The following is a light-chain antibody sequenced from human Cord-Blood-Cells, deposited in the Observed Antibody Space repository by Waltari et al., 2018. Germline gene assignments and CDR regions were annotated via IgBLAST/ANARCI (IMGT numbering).Light chain of an antibody. CDR1: SSNIGSNT. V-gene: IGLV1-44*01. CDR3: AAWDDSLNARG. J-gene: IGLJ3*02. Sequence: QSVLTQPPSASGTPGQRVTISCSGSSSNIGSNTVNWYQQLPGTAPKRLIYSNKQRPSGAPDRFSGAKSGTSASRAIIGLQSEDEADDYCAAWDDSLNARGFGGGTKLTVL. CDR2: SNK.